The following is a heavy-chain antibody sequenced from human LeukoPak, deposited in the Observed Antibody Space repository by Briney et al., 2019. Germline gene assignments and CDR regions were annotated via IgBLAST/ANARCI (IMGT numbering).Heavy chain of an antibody. V-gene: IGHV1-8*01. CDR1: GYTFTSYD. D-gene: IGHD3/OR15-3a*01. CDR2: MNPNSGNT. CDR3: AIKWTGYYYCGMDV. Sequence: GASVKVSCKASGYTFTSYDINWVRQATGQGLEWMGWMNPNSGNTGYAQKFQGRVTMTRNTSISTAYMELSSLGSEDTAVYYCAIKWTGYYYCGMDVWGQGTTVTVSS. J-gene: IGHJ6*02.